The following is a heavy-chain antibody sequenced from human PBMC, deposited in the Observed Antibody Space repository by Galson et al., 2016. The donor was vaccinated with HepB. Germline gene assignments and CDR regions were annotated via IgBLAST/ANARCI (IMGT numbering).Heavy chain of an antibody. V-gene: IGHV3-30*04. D-gene: IGHD2-2*01. J-gene: IGHJ3*01. CDR2: ISYDGSFK. CDR3: AKEGVAYTTTWFSAFDF. Sequence: SLRLSCAASGFRFNTYAMYWVRQAPGKGLEWVAVISYDGSFKYYAGSVKGRFTISRDNSKSTLYLQMNSLRVEDTAVYYCAKEGVAYTTTWFSAFDFWGQGTMVTVSS. CDR1: GFRFNTYA.